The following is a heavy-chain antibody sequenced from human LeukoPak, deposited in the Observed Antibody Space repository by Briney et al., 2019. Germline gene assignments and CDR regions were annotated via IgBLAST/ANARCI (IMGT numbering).Heavy chain of an antibody. Sequence: GGSLRLSCAASGFTFSSYEMNWVRQAPGKGLEWVSYISSSGSTIYYADSVKGRFTISRDNAKNTLYLQMNSLRADDTAVYYCAKSHHVTAIDYWGQGTLVTVSS. J-gene: IGHJ4*02. V-gene: IGHV3-48*03. CDR3: AKSHHVTAIDY. CDR1: GFTFSSYE. D-gene: IGHD2-21*02. CDR2: ISSSGSTI.